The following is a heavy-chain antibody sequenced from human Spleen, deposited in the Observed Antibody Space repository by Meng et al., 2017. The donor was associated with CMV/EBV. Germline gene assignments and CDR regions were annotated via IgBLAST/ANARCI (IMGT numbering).Heavy chain of an antibody. J-gene: IGHJ3*02. CDR2: IKQDGSEK. Sequence: GGSLRLSCAASGFTFSSYAMSWVRQAPGKGLEWVANIKQDGSEKYYVDSVKGRFTISRDNAKNSLYLQMNSLRAEDTAVYYCARDLRVELLWFGELSGVGHDAFDIWGQGTMVTVSS. CDR1: GFTFSSYA. D-gene: IGHD3-10*01. CDR3: ARDLRVELLWFGELSGVGHDAFDI. V-gene: IGHV3-7*01.